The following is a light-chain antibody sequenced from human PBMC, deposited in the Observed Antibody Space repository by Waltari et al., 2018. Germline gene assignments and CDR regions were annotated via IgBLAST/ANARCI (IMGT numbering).Light chain of an antibody. CDR3: QSTDSSGNYVV. Sequence: SYELTQPPSVSVSPGQTARITCSGDPLPKQNTFWYQQQPGQAPVMVIYKDTERPSGIPERLSGSSSGTTATLTISAVQAEDEADYYCQSTDSSGNYVVFGGGTKLTVL. J-gene: IGLJ2*01. CDR1: PLPKQN. CDR2: KDT. V-gene: IGLV3-25*03.